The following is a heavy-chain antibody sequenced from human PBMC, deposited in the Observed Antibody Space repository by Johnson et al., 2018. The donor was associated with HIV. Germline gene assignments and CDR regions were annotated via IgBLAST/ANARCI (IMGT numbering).Heavy chain of an antibody. V-gene: IGHV3-30*03. CDR2: ISFDGRNK. CDR3: ARDSGEEWLNDAFDI. J-gene: IGHJ3*02. D-gene: IGHD6-19*01. Sequence: QVQLVESGGGVVQPGRSLRLSCVASEFTFRSYAMHWVRQAPGKGLECVAVISFDGRNKYYGDSVKGRFTIARDNAKNSLYLQMSGLRGEDTAVYYCARDSGEEWLNDAFDIWGQGTMVTVSS. CDR1: EFTFRSYA.